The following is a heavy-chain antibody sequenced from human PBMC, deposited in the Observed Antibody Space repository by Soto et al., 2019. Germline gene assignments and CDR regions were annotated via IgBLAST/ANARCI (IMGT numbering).Heavy chain of an antibody. Sequence: GGSLRLSCAASGFTFSSYEMNWVRQAPGKGLEWVSYISSSGSTIYYADSVKGRFTISRDNAKNSLYLQMNSLRAEDTAVYYCERAGYSGYPDYWGQGTLVTVSS. CDR2: ISSSGSTI. J-gene: IGHJ4*02. V-gene: IGHV3-48*03. D-gene: IGHD5-12*01. CDR3: ERAGYSGYPDY. CDR1: GFTFSSYE.